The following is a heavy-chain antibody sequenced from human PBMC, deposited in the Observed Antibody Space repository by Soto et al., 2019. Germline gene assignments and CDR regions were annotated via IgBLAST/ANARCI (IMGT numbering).Heavy chain of an antibody. Sequence: EGSLRLSCAASGFTVSSNYMSWVRQAPGKGLEWVSVIYSGGSTYYADSVKGRFTISRHNSKNTLYLQMNSLRAEDTAVYYCAIDYSKAHYYYYMDVWGKGTTVTVSS. V-gene: IGHV3-53*04. J-gene: IGHJ6*03. CDR1: GFTVSSNY. CDR2: IYSGGST. CDR3: AIDYSKAHYYYYMDV. D-gene: IGHD4-4*01.